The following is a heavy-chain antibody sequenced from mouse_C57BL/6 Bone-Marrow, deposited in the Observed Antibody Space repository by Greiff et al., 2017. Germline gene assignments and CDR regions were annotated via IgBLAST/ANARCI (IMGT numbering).Heavy chain of an antibody. CDR2: IYPRDGST. V-gene: IGHV1-78*01. D-gene: IGHD1-1*01. CDR1: GYTFTDHT. Sequence: QVQLKESDAELVKPGASVKISCKVSGYTFTDHTIHWMKQRPEQGLEWIGYIYPRDGSTTYNEKFKGKATLTADKSYSTAYMQLNSLTSEDSAVYFCAREFLDYYGSSFVRDYFDYWGQGTTLTVSS. CDR3: AREFLDYYGSSFVRDYFDY. J-gene: IGHJ2*01.